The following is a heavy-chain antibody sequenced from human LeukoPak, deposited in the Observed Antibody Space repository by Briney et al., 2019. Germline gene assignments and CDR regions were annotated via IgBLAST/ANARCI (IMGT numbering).Heavy chain of an antibody. J-gene: IGHJ6*02. CDR2: IYYDGSNI. Sequence: GGSLRLSCAASEFTFTTYGMHWVRQAPGKGLEWVAFIYYDGSNIYYADYVKGRFTISRDNAKNSLYLQMNSLRAEDTAVYYCARDIYDSSGYPFYYYYGMDVWGQGTTVTVSS. D-gene: IGHD3-22*01. CDR1: EFTFTTYG. CDR3: ARDIYDSSGYPFYYYYGMDV. V-gene: IGHV3-33*01.